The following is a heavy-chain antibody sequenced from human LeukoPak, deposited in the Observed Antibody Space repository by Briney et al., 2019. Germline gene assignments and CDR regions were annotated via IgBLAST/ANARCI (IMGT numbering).Heavy chain of an antibody. J-gene: IGHJ5*02. Sequence: PGGSLRLSCAASGFTFSTYALTWVRQAPGKGLEWVSTIGGSGGVTYYADSVKGRFTISRDNSKITLYLQMNTLRGEDTAVYYGAKDGRGGDCTSASCTNWFGPWGQGTLVTLSS. CDR2: IGGSGGVT. D-gene: IGHD2-2*01. CDR3: AKDGRGGDCTSASCTNWFGP. CDR1: GFTFSTYA. V-gene: IGHV3-23*01.